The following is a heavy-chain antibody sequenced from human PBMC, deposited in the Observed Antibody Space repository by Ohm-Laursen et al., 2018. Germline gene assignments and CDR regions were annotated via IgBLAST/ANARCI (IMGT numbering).Heavy chain of an antibody. CDR2: IYYSGST. J-gene: IGHJ5*02. V-gene: IGHV4-39*01. CDR3: ARVRYYYGSGSLLGNWFDP. Sequence: PPGTLSLTCTVSGGSISSSPYYWGWIRQPPGKGLEWIGSIYYSGSTYYNPSIKIRVTISVDTSKNQISLKLSSVTAADTAVYYCARVRYYYGSGSLLGNWFDPWGQGTLVTVSS. D-gene: IGHD3-10*01. CDR1: GGSISSSPYY.